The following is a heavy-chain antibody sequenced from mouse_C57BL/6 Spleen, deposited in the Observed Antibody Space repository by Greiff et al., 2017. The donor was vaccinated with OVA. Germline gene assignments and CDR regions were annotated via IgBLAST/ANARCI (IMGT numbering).Heavy chain of an antibody. D-gene: IGHD2-2*01. Sequence: VQLKESGAELVRPGASVKLSCTASGFNIKDYYMHWVKQRPEQGLEWIGRIDPEDGDTEYAPKFQGKATLTVDTSSNTAYLQLSSLTSEDTAVYYCTTGMVTTRYFDVWGTGTTVTVSS. CDR3: TTGMVTTRYFDV. V-gene: IGHV14-1*01. CDR2: IDPEDGDT. CDR1: GFNIKDYY. J-gene: IGHJ1*03.